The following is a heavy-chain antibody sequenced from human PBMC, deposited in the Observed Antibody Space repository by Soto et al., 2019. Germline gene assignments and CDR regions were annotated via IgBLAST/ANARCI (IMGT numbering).Heavy chain of an antibody. J-gene: IGHJ6*03. CDR1: GDTFTGYY. V-gene: IGHV1-2*04. D-gene: IGHD5-12*01. CDR2: INPNSGVT. CDR3: ARESGGATATLDYYYFYMDV. Sequence: QVQLVQSGAEVKKPGASVTVSCRASGDTFTGYYMHWVRQAPGQGHEWMGWINPNSGVTKYAQKFQGWVTMTRDTSIRTVYMELSRLRSDDTSVYYCARESGGATATLDYYYFYMDVWGTGTTVTVSS.